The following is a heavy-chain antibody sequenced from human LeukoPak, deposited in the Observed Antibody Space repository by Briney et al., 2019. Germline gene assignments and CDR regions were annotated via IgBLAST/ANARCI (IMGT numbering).Heavy chain of an antibody. CDR1: GGSFSGYY. D-gene: IGHD6-13*01. J-gene: IGHJ3*02. V-gene: IGHV4-34*01. CDR3: ARGREFSSSWSTGAFDI. CDR2: INHSGST. Sequence: SETLSLTCAVYGGSFSGYYWSWIRQPPGKGPEWIGEINHSGSTNYNPSLESRVTISVDTSKNQFSLKLSSVTAADTAVYYCARGREFSSSWSTGAFDIWGQGTMVTVSS.